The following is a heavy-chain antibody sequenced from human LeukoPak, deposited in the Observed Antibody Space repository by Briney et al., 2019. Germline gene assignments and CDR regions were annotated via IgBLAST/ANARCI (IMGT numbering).Heavy chain of an antibody. J-gene: IGHJ4*02. D-gene: IGHD2-2*01. CDR1: GFTFSSYA. V-gene: IGHV3-23*01. Sequence: GGSLRLSCAASGFTFSSYAMSWVRQAPGKGLEWVSAISGSGGSTYYADSVKGRFTISRDNSKNTLYLQMNSLRAEDTAVYYCAKDVPLHCSSTSCPTDHDYWGQGTLVTVSS. CDR3: AKDVPLHCSSTSCPTDHDY. CDR2: ISGSGGST.